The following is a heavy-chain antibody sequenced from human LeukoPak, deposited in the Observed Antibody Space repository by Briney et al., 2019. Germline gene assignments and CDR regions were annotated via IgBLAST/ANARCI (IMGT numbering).Heavy chain of an antibody. CDR2: INHSGST. V-gene: IGHV4-34*01. D-gene: IGHD2-2*01. CDR1: GGSFSGYY. CDR3: ARGMTYCSSTSCPLFDY. J-gene: IGHJ4*02. Sequence: SETLSLTCAVYGGSFSGYYWSWIRQPPGKGLEWIGEINHSGSTNYNPSLKSRVTISVDTSKNQFSLKLSSVTAADTAVYYCARGMTYCSSTSCPLFDYWGQGTLVTVSP.